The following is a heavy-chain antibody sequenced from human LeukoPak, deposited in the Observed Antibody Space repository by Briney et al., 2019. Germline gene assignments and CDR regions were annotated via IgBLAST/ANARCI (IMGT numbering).Heavy chain of an antibody. V-gene: IGHV4-59*11. CDR1: GGPIISHY. CDR2: IYYSGST. Sequence: SETLSLTCTVSGGPIISHYWTWIRQPPGKGLDWIGYIYYSGSTNYNPSLKSRVTISVDTSKNQFSLKLSSVTAADTAVYYCARGGPHPPKFDYWGQGTLVTVSS. D-gene: IGHD3-16*01. CDR3: ARGGPHPPKFDY. J-gene: IGHJ4*02.